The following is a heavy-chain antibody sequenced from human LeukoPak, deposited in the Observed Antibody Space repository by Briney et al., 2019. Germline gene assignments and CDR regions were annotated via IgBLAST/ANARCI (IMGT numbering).Heavy chain of an antibody. V-gene: IGHV3-74*01. CDR1: GFTFSTYW. Sequence: GGSLRLSCAASGFTFSTYWMHWVRQAPGKGLVWVSRINTDGSDTSYADSVKGRFTISRDNARNTLYLQMNSLRAEDTAVYYCGRGSWYGYYFDYWGRGTLATVSS. CDR3: GRGSWYGYYFDY. D-gene: IGHD2-15*01. CDR2: INTDGSDT. J-gene: IGHJ4*02.